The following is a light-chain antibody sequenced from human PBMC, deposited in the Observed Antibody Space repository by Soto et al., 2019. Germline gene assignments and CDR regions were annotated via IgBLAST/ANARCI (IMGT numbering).Light chain of an antibody. V-gene: IGKV3-11*01. CDR1: QSVSSY. Sequence: EIVLTQSPATLSLSPGERATLSCRASQSVSSYLAWNQQKPGQAPRLLIYDASNRATGIPARFSGSGSGTDFTLTISSLEPEDFAVYYCQQRSNWPPAFGPVTTVDIK. J-gene: IGKJ3*01. CDR3: QQRSNWPPA. CDR2: DAS.